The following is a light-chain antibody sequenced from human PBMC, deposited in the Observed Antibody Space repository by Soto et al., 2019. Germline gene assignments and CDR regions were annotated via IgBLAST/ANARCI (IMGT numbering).Light chain of an antibody. Sequence: QSVLTQPPSVYAAPGQKVSISCSGSTSNIAKNHVSWYQRLPGTAPKLLFYDNDKRPSGIPDRFSASKSATSSTLDITGLQTGDEADYLCGAWDDSLSFYVFGTGTKLTVL. CDR1: TSNIAKNH. CDR2: DND. V-gene: IGLV1-51*01. CDR3: GAWDDSLSFYV. J-gene: IGLJ1*01.